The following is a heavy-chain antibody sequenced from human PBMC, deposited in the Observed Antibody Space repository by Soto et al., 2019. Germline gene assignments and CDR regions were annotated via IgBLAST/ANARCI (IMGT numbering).Heavy chain of an antibody. Sequence: QVQLQGSGPGLVKPSQTLSLTCTVSGGSISTVDYWWSWIRQSPDMGLEWIGHIYDGGRTYNNPSLESRVTMSVDTSKSQLSLTLSSVSAADTAVYYCARGPSGDKVDSWGQGTLVTVSS. CDR2: IYDGGRT. J-gene: IGHJ4*02. CDR3: ARGPSGDKVDS. D-gene: IGHD7-27*01. V-gene: IGHV4-30-4*01. CDR1: GGSISTVDYW.